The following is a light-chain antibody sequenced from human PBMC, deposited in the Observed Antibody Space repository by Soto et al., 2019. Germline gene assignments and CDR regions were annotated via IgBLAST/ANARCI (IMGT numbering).Light chain of an antibody. CDR1: QNINTY. Sequence: DIQMTQSPYCLSAAVGDRVTIACRASQNINTYLNWYQQKPGKAPKLLIFDAASLQSGVPSRFSGGGSRTDFTLTITSLQPEDFATYYCQQTSSAPFTFGPGTKVDIK. CDR3: QQTSSAPFT. J-gene: IGKJ3*01. V-gene: IGKV1-39*01. CDR2: DAA.